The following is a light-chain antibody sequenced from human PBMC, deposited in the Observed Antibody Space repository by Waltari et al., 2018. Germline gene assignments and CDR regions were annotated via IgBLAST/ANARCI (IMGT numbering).Light chain of an antibody. CDR1: SANVGSYPL. CDR2: EVS. Sequence: SALTQPASVSGSPGQSITISCTETSANVGSYPLLSWYQRHPGVAPKLLIYEVSERPSGVSIRFSGSKSGKTASLTISGLQPEDEADYYCCAFAGRGFYVFGTGTQVTVL. V-gene: IGLV2-23*02. CDR3: CAFAGRGFYV. J-gene: IGLJ1*01.